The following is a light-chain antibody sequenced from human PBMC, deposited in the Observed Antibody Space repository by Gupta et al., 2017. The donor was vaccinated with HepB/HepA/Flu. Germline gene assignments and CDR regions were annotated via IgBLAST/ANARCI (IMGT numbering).Light chain of an antibody. Sequence: DIVMTQSPDSLAVSLGERATINCKSSQSGLYSSNNKNYLAWYQQKPGQPPKLLIYWASTRESGVPDRFSSSGSGTDFTLTISSLQAEDVAVYYCQQEDSTPYTFGQGTKLEIK. CDR3: QQEDSTPYT. V-gene: IGKV4-1*01. CDR2: WAS. CDR1: QSGLYSSNNKNY. J-gene: IGKJ2*01.